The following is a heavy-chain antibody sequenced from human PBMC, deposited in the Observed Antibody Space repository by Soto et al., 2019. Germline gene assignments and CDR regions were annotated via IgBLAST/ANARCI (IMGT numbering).Heavy chain of an antibody. Sequence: SETLSLTCAVYGGSFSGYYWNWIRQPPGKGLEWIGEVNHSGSTNYNPSLKSRVTMAVDTSKSQFSLKLNSVTAADTAVYYCARGLSLGADSPFDYWGQGTLVTVSS. CDR3: ARGLSLGADSPFDY. D-gene: IGHD1-26*01. J-gene: IGHJ4*02. CDR2: VNHSGST. CDR1: GGSFSGYY. V-gene: IGHV4-34*01.